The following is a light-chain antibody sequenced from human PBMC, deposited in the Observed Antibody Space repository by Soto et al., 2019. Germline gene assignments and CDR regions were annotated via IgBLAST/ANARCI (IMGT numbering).Light chain of an antibody. J-gene: IGLJ2*01. CDR2: TTN. Sequence: QSVLTQPPSASGTPGQRVTISCSGSTSTIGSKTLNWYQQLPGSAPKLLIYTTNQRPSGVPDRFSGSKSGTSASLAISGLQSEDEAHYYCAAWNDSLNGVVFGGGTQLPS. CDR1: TSTIGSKT. CDR3: AAWNDSLNGVV. V-gene: IGLV1-44*01.